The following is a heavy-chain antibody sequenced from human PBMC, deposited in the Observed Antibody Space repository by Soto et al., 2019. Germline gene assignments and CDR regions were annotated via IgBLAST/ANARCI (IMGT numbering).Heavy chain of an antibody. Sequence: QLQLQESGPGLVKPSETLSLTCAVAGASISRTGFHWGWIRQPPGQGLEWIGSIYEGGTTFYNSSLKSRVTISAETSKNQFPLRLTSVTAADTAVYFCARRGSGHTFDYWGQGTLVTVSS. V-gene: IGHV4-39*01. CDR1: GASISRTGFH. J-gene: IGHJ4*02. D-gene: IGHD3-10*01. CDR2: IYEGGTT. CDR3: ARRGSGHTFDY.